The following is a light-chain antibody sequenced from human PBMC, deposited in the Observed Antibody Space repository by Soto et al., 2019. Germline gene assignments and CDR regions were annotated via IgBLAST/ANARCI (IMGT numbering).Light chain of an antibody. CDR3: SSYTSSGTLGV. V-gene: IGLV2-14*01. J-gene: IGLJ1*01. CDR1: SSDVGGYNY. Sequence: QYVLTQPASVSGSPGQSITISCTGTSSDVGGYNYVSWYQQHPGKAPKLMIYDVSNRPSGVSNRFSGSKSGNTASLTISGLQAEDEADYYCSSYTSSGTLGVFGTGTKVTVL. CDR2: DVS.